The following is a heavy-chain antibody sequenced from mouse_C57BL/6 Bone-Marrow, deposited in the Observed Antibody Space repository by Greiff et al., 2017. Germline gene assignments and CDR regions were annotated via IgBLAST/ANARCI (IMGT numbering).Heavy chain of an antibody. J-gene: IGHJ2*01. V-gene: IGHV1-81*01. CDR3: SITTVIAFSRYFDY. D-gene: IGHD1-1*01. CDR2: IYPRSGNT. CDR1: GYTFTGYG. Sequence: QVQLQQSGAELARPGASVKLSCKASGYTFTGYGISWVKQRTGQGLEWIGEIYPRSGNTYYNEKFKGKATLTADKSSSTAYMELLSLTSEDSAVYFCSITTVIAFSRYFDYWGKGTTLTVSS.